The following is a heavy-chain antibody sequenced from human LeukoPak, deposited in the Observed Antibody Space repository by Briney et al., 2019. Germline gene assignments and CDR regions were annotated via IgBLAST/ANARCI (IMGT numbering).Heavy chain of an antibody. CDR3: ARDDALGDNALDI. D-gene: IGHD3-16*01. V-gene: IGHV3-33*01. CDR1: GFTFSSHG. Sequence: PGRSLRLSCAASGFTFSSHGMDWVRQAPGKGLEWVANIWYDGNNKYHADSVKGRFTISGDNSKSTLFLQMNSLRAEDTAVYYCARDDALGDNALDIWGQGTMVTVSS. J-gene: IGHJ3*02. CDR2: IWYDGNNK.